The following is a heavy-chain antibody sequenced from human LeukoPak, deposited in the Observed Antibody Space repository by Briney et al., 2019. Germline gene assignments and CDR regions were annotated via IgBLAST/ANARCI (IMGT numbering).Heavy chain of an antibody. J-gene: IGHJ4*02. D-gene: IGHD6-13*01. Sequence: SGGSLRLSCAASGFTFSSYAMSWVRQAPGKGLEWVSAISSSSSYIYYADSVKGRFTISRDNAKNSLYLQMNSLRAEDTAVYYCARGIAAAGPQPYYFDYWGQGTLVTVSS. V-gene: IGHV3-21*01. CDR1: GFTFSSYA. CDR2: ISSSSSYI. CDR3: ARGIAAAGPQPYYFDY.